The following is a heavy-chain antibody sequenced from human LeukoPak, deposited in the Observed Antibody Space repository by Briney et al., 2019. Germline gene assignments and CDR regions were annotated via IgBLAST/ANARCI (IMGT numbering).Heavy chain of an antibody. CDR1: GFAFNSYT. Sequence: GGSLRLSCAASGFAFNSYTMTWVRQAPGKGLEWVSTISGGSDYTNYADSVKGRFTISRENAKNSLYLQMNSLRAGDTAVYYCARGYSSGWYDYWGQGTLVTVSS. CDR2: ISGGSDYT. J-gene: IGHJ4*02. D-gene: IGHD6-19*01. CDR3: ARGYSSGWYDY. V-gene: IGHV3-23*01.